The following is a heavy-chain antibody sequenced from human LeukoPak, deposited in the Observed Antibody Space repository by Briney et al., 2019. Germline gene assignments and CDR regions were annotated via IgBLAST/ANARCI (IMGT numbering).Heavy chain of an antibody. J-gene: IGHJ4*02. V-gene: IGHV3-7*03. CDR1: GFTSSMNW. Sequence: PGGSLRLSCAASGFTSSMNWMSWVRQAPGKGLEWVANIKHDGSERYYGDSVKGRFTISRDNAKNSLYLQMNSLRAEDTAVYYCARGLYASGSSHDFWGQGALVAVSS. D-gene: IGHD3-10*01. CDR3: ARGLYASGSSHDF. CDR2: IKHDGSER.